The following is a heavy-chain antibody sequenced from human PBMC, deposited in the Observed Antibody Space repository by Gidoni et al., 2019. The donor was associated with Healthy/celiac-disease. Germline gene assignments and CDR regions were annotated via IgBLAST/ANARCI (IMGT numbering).Heavy chain of an antibody. J-gene: IGHJ6*03. CDR1: GFPFSSSG. Sequence: QVQLVESGGGVVQPGRSLRLPCAASGFPFSSSGMHWVRQAPGKGLEWVAVISYDGSNRYYADSVKGRFTISRDNSKNTLYLQMNSLRAEDTAVYYCAKEFAPPTVKGYYYYYMDVWGKGTTVTVSS. CDR3: AKEFAPPTVKGYYYYYMDV. V-gene: IGHV3-30*18. CDR2: ISYDGSNR.